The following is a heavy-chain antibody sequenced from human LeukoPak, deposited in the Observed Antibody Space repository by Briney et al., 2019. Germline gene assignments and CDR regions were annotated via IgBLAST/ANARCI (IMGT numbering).Heavy chain of an antibody. CDR3: ARGKEGYCSGGSCYYYYYYYYMDV. J-gene: IGHJ6*03. CDR2: MNPNSGNT. Sequence: ASVKVSCKASGYTFTSYDINWVRQATGQGREWMGWMNPNSGNTGHAQKFQGRVTITRNTSISTAYMELSSLRSEVTAVYYCARGKEGYCSGGSCYYYYYYYYMDVWGKGTTVTVSS. V-gene: IGHV1-8*03. CDR1: GYTFTSYD. D-gene: IGHD2-15*01.